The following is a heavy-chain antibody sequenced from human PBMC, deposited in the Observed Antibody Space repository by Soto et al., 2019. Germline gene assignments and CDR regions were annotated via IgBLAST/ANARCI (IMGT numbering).Heavy chain of an antibody. CDR2: IYYSGST. J-gene: IGHJ4*02. CDR1: GGSISSSSYY. D-gene: IGHD1-26*01. CDR3: ARQYRWELPKPFDY. Sequence: SETLSLTCTVPGGSISSSSYYWGWIRQPPGKGLEWIGSIYYSGSTYYNPSLKSRVTISVDTSKNQFSLKLSSVTAADTAVYYCARQYRWELPKPFDYWGQGTLVTVSS. V-gene: IGHV4-39*01.